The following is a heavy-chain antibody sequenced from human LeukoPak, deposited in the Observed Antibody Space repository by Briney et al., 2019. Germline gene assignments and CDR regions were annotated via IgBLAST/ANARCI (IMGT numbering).Heavy chain of an antibody. CDR1: GYTFTDHY. CDR3: ARIGISARGTNFHH. Sequence: ASVKVSCKASGYTFTDHYMHWVRQAPGQGLEWMGWINPNSGGTKYAQKFQGRVTMTGDTSISTAYMELNRLRSDDTAVYYCARIGISARGTNFHHWGQGTLVTVSS. V-gene: IGHV1-2*02. D-gene: IGHD6-13*01. CDR2: INPNSGGT. J-gene: IGHJ1*01.